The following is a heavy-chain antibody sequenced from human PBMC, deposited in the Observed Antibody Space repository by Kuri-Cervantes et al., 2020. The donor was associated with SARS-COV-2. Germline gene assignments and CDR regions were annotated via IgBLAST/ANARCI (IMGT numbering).Heavy chain of an antibody. J-gene: IGHJ3*02. CDR2: INHSGST. CDR1: GGSLSGSY. D-gene: IGHD3-22*01. CDR3: ARTYYYDSSGYPRYSDAFDI. V-gene: IGHV4-34*01. Sequence: SETLSLTCAVYGGSLSGSYWSWIRQSPGKRLEWIGEINHSGSTNYNPSLKSRVTISVDTSKNQFSLKLSSVTAADTAVYYCARTYYYDSSGYPRYSDAFDIWGQGTMVTVS.